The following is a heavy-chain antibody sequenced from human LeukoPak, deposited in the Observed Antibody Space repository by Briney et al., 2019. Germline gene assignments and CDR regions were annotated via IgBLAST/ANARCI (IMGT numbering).Heavy chain of an antibody. CDR2: ISGSGGST. V-gene: IGHV3-23*01. CDR1: GFTFSSYA. D-gene: IGHD3-22*01. Sequence: GGSLRLSCAASGFTFSSYAMSWDRQAPGKGLEWVSAISGSGGSTYYADSVKGRFTISRDNSKNTLYLQMNSLRAEDTAVYYCAKYEGLEYYYDSSGPSFDYWGQGTLVTVSS. J-gene: IGHJ4*02. CDR3: AKYEGLEYYYDSSGPSFDY.